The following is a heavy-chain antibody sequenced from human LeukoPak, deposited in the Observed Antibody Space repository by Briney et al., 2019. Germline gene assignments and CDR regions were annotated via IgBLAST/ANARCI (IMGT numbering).Heavy chain of an antibody. J-gene: IGHJ3*02. Sequence: SQTLSLTCTVSGGSISSYYWSWIRQPPGKGLEWIGYIYYSGSTNYNPSLKSRVTISVDTSKNQFSLKLSSVTAADTAVYYCASSTIFGVVEGAFDIWGQGTMVTVSS. CDR2: IYYSGST. CDR3: ASSTIFGVVEGAFDI. CDR1: GGSISSYY. V-gene: IGHV4-59*01. D-gene: IGHD3-3*01.